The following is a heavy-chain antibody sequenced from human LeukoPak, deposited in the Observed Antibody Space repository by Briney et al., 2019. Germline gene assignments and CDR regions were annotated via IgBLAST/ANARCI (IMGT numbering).Heavy chain of an antibody. V-gene: IGHV3-64*01. Sequence: GGSLRLSCAASGFTFSNFGMHWVRQAPGKGLEYVSAISGLGDTTYYANSVKGRFTISRDNSKNTVRLQMGSLRVEDMAVYYCARDNHFDSSGYFPEYWYFDLWGRGTLVTVSS. CDR1: GFTFSNFG. J-gene: IGHJ2*01. CDR2: ISGLGDTT. D-gene: IGHD3-22*01. CDR3: ARDNHFDSSGYFPEYWYFDL.